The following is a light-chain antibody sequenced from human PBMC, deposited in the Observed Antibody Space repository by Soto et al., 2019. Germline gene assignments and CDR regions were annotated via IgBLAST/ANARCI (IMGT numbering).Light chain of an antibody. CDR3: QQYAHFPVT. CDR2: DAT. J-gene: IGKJ1*01. Sequence: VVLTQSPVTLSVSPGERATLSCRASQSLGSGYLAWYQQKPGQAPRLLIYDATSGATGIPDRFSGSGSGRDFALTISGLEAEDSEVYYCQQYAHFPVTFGQGTKVEI. V-gene: IGKV3-20*01. CDR1: QSLGSGY.